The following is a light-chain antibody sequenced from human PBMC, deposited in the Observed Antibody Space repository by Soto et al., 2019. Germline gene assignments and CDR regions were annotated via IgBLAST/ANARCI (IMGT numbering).Light chain of an antibody. V-gene: IGKV1-39*01. J-gene: IGKJ3*01. CDR2: AAT. CDR3: QQSYSTPYT. Sequence: DVQMTQSPSSLSASVGDRVTITCRASQSISNYLNWYQQKPGKAPNLLIYAATTLQSGVPSRFSGSGSGTDFTLTISSLQPEDFGAYYCQQSYSTPYTFGPGNKVDI. CDR1: QSISNY.